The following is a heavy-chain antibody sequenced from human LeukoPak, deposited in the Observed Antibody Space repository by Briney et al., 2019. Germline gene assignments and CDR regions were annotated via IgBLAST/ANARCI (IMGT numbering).Heavy chain of an antibody. CDR1: GFTFSSYW. CDR2: INQDGSER. V-gene: IGHV3-7*01. Sequence: GGSLRLSCAASGFTFSSYWMTWVRQAPGKGLEWVANINQDGSERYYMDSVKGRFTVSRDDVKNSLYLQMNSLSVEDTAVYYCARDCSSTRCFRGGFDPWGQGTLVIVSS. CDR3: ARDCSSTRCFRGGFDP. D-gene: IGHD2-2*01. J-gene: IGHJ5*02.